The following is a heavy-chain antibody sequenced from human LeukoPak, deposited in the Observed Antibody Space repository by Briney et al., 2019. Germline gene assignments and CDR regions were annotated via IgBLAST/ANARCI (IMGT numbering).Heavy chain of an antibody. CDR2: INPNSGGT. V-gene: IGHV1-2*02. Sequence: ASVKVSCKASGYTFTGYYMHWVRQAPGQGLEWMGWINPNSGGTNYAQKFQGRVTMTRDTSISTAYMELSRLRSDDTAVYYCARERRQYSSGWYDFDYWGQGTPVTVSS. CDR3: ARERRQYSSGWYDFDY. CDR1: GYTFTGYY. J-gene: IGHJ4*02. D-gene: IGHD6-19*01.